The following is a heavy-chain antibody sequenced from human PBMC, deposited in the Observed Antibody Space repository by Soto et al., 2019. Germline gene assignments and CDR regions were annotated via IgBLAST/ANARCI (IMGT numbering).Heavy chain of an antibody. D-gene: IGHD2-15*01. CDR2: IKQDGNEK. J-gene: IGHJ4*01. Sequence: GGSLRLSCAASGITFSTYWMSWVRQAPGKGLEWVANIKQDGNEKYYVDSVKGRFTISRDNAESSLYLHMSSLRAEDTAVYYCVRACKSAAGPYYLDNGGQEPWSPSPQ. CDR3: VRACKSAAGPYYLDN. CDR1: GITFSTYW. V-gene: IGHV3-7*01.